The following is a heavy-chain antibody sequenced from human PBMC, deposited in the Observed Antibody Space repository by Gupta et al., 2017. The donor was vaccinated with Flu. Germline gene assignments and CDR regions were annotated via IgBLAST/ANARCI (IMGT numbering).Heavy chain of an antibody. CDR1: GYTFTGYY. J-gene: IGHJ6*02. CDR2: INPNSGGT. Sequence: QVQLVQSGAEVKKPGASVTVSCKASGYTFTGYYMHWVRQAPGQGLEWMGWINPNSGGTNYAQKFQGRVIMTRDTSISTAYMELSRLRSDDTAVYYCARYCSGGSCYYGMDVWGQGTTVTVAS. V-gene: IGHV1-2*02. CDR3: ARYCSGGSCYYGMDV. D-gene: IGHD2-15*01.